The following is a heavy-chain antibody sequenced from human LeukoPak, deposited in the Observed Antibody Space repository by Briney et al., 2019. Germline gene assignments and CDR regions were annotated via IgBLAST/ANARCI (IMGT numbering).Heavy chain of an antibody. CDR1: GFIVSRNY. CDR3: ASSSPNYGSGSYYQY. V-gene: IGHV3-53*01. J-gene: IGHJ4*02. CDR2: IYSDGTT. Sequence: PGGSLRLSCAASGFIVSRNYMTWVRQAPGKGLEWVSLIYSDGTTYYTDTVKGRFTISRDNSKNTLYLQMNSLRAEDTAVYHCASSSPNYGSGSYYQYWGQGTLVTVSS. D-gene: IGHD3-10*01.